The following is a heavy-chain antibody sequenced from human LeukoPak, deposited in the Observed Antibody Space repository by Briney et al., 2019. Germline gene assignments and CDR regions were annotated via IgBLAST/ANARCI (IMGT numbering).Heavy chain of an antibody. CDR2: IKSKTDGGTT. J-gene: IGHJ4*02. V-gene: IGHV3-15*01. CDR1: GFTFSNAW. CDR3: TTPSRYGSGSSPAY. Sequence: PGGSPRLSCAASGFTFSNAWMSWVRQAPGKGLEWVGRIKSKTDGGTTDYAAPVKGRFTISRDDSKNTLYLQMNSLKTEDTAVYYCTTPSRYGSGSSPAYWGQGTLVTVSS. D-gene: IGHD3-10*01.